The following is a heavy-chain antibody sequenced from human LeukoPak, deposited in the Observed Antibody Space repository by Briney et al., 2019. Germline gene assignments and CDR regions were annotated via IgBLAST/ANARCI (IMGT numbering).Heavy chain of an antibody. CDR1: GGSVSSSYY. CDR3: ARDGADSGSYFDFDY. CDR2: IYYSGST. J-gene: IGHJ4*02. D-gene: IGHD1-26*01. V-gene: IGHV4-39*07. Sequence: SETLSLTCTVSGGSVSSSYYWGWIRQPPGKGLEWIGSIYYSGSTYYNPSLKSRVTISVDTSKNQFSLKLSSVTAADTAVYYCARDGADSGSYFDFDYWGQGTLVTVSS.